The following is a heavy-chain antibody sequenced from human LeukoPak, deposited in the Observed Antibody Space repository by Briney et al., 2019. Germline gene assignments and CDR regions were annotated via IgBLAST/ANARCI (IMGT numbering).Heavy chain of an antibody. CDR3: ARVDYSNWFDP. CDR2: ISTSGSTT. V-gene: IGHV3-48*01. CDR1: GFTFSTYS. D-gene: IGHD5-12*01. J-gene: IGHJ5*02. Sequence: GGSLRLSCAASGFTFSTYSLNWVRQAPGKGLEWVSYISTSGSTTLYADSVKGRFTISRDSSKNTLYLQMNSLRVEDTAVYYCARVDYSNWFDPWGQGTLVTVSS.